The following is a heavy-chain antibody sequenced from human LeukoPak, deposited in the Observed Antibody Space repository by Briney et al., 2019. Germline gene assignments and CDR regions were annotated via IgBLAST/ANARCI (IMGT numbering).Heavy chain of an antibody. D-gene: IGHD6-13*01. CDR3: ASRGIAARYFDY. V-gene: IGHV1-69*05. Sequence: SVKVSCKASGGTFSSYAISWVRQAPGQGLEWMGGIIPIFGAANYAQKFQGRVTITTDESTSTAYIELSSLRSEDTAVYYCASRGIAARYFDYWGQGTLVTVSS. J-gene: IGHJ4*02. CDR2: IIPIFGAA. CDR1: GGTFSSYA.